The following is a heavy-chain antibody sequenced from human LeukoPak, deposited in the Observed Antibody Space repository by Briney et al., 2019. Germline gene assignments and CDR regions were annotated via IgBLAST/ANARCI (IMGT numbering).Heavy chain of an antibody. D-gene: IGHD2-15*01. Sequence: GGSLRLSCAASGFTVSYNSMNWVRQAPGKGLEWVGRIKSKTDGGTTDYAAPVKGRFTISRDDSKNTLYLQMNSLKTEDTAVYYCTTGRGYCSGGSCYSGDYGMDVWGQGTTVTVSS. CDR2: IKSKTDGGTT. CDR3: TTGRGYCSGGSCYSGDYGMDV. CDR1: GFTVSYNS. V-gene: IGHV3-15*01. J-gene: IGHJ6*02.